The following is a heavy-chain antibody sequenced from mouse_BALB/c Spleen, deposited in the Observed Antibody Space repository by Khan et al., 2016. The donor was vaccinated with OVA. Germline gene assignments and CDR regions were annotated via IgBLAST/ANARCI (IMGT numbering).Heavy chain of an antibody. CDR2: IWSDGST. Sequence: QIQLVQSGPGLAAPSQSLSITCTISGFSLTNYGVHWFRQPPGKGLEWLVVIWSDGSTTYNSALQSRLTITKDNSQSQVFLKMNGLQTDDTAIYFCARQPYYHYNIMDYWGQGTSVTVSS. CDR1: GFSLTNYG. V-gene: IGHV2-6-1*01. D-gene: IGHD2-10*01. CDR3: ARQPYYHYNIMDY. J-gene: IGHJ4*01.